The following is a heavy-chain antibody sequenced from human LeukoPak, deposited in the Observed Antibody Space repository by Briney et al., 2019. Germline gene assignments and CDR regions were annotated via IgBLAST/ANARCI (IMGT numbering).Heavy chain of an antibody. CDR3: ARDQNYVDIVATIQYYFDY. V-gene: IGHV3-33*01. Sequence: PGGSLRLSCAASGFTFSSYGMHWVRQAPGKGLEWVAVIWYDGSNKYYADSVKGRFTISRDNSKNTLYLQMNSLRAEDTAVYYCARDQNYVDIVATIQYYFDYWGQGTLVTVSS. CDR2: IWYDGSNK. CDR1: GFTFSSYG. J-gene: IGHJ4*02. D-gene: IGHD5-12*01.